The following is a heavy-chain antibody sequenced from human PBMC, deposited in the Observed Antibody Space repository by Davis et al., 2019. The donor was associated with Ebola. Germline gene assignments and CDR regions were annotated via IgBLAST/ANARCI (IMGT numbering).Heavy chain of an antibody. D-gene: IGHD4-17*01. Sequence: GESLKISCAASGFTFSSYWMSWVRQASGKGLEWVGRIRSKANSYATAYAASVKGRFTISRDDSKNTAYLQMNSLKTEDTAVYYCTTTTVTTDYWGQGTLVTVSS. CDR1: GFTFSSYW. CDR3: TTTTVTTDY. CDR2: IRSKANSYAT. V-gene: IGHV3-73*01. J-gene: IGHJ4*02.